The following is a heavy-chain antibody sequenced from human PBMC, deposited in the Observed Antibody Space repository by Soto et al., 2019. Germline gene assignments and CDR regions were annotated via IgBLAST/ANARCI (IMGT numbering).Heavy chain of an antibody. CDR2: ISGSGGST. CDR3: AKGHKLSTSCYGLCYYYYYDMDV. J-gene: IGHJ6*02. CDR1: GFTFSSYS. D-gene: IGHD2-2*01. V-gene: IGHV3-23*01. Sequence: PGGSMRLSCAASGFTFSSYSMSWVRQNPGKGLEWVSAISGSGGSTYYADSVKGRFTISRDNSKNTLYLQMNSLRAEDTAVYYCAKGHKLSTSCYGLCYYYYYDMDVWGQGTTVTVSS.